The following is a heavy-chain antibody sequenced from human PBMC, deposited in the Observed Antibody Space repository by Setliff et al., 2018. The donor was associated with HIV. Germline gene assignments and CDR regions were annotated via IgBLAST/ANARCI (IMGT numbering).Heavy chain of an antibody. CDR3: TRDTGYILSGYRPHWYFDL. D-gene: IGHD3-9*01. Sequence: PSETLSLTCSVSAGSISSGSHYWIWIRQPAGRGLEWIGRLDTSGSTNYNPSLKRRVAISVDTSKNQFSVKLSSVSAADTAVYYCTRDTGYILSGYRPHWYFDLWGRGTLVTVSS. V-gene: IGHV4-61*02. CDR1: AGSISSGSHY. J-gene: IGHJ2*01. CDR2: LDTSGST.